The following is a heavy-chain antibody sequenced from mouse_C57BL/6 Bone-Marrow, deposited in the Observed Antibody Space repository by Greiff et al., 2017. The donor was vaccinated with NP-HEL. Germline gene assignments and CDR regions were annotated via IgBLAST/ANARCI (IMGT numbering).Heavy chain of an antibody. CDR1: GYTFTSYT. Sequence: QVQLKQSGAELARPGASVKMSCKASGYTFTSYTMHWVKQRPGQGLEWIGYINPSSGYTKYNQKFKDKATLTADKSSSTAYMQLSSLTSEDSAVYYCARDHYYDYDSYYAMDYWGQGTSVTVSS. D-gene: IGHD2-4*01. CDR3: ARDHYYDYDSYYAMDY. J-gene: IGHJ4*01. CDR2: INPSSGYT. V-gene: IGHV1-4*01.